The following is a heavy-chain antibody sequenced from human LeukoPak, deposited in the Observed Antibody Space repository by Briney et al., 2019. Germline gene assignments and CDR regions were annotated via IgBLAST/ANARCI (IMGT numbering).Heavy chain of an antibody. CDR2: IIPIFGTA. V-gene: IGHV1-69*13. CDR1: GGTFSSYA. CDR3: ARGTPYSSSWYHYYFDY. D-gene: IGHD6-13*01. Sequence: ASVKVFCKASGGTFSSYAISWVRQAPGQGLEWMGGIIPIFGTANYAQKFQGRVTITADESTSTAYMELSSLRSEDTAVYYCARGTPYSSSWYHYYFDYWGQGTLVTVSS. J-gene: IGHJ4*02.